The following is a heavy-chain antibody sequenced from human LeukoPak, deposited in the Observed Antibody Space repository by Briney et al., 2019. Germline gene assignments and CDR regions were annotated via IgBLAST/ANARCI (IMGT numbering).Heavy chain of an antibody. D-gene: IGHD3-10*01. CDR1: GGSISSSSYY. Sequence: SETLSLTCTVSGGSISSSSYYWGWIRQPPGKGLEWIGSIYYSGSTYYNPSLKSRVTISVDTSKNQFSLKLSSVTAADTAVYYCARQRYYGSGSYYRNYYFDYWGQGTLVTVSS. V-gene: IGHV4-39*01. CDR2: IYYSGST. J-gene: IGHJ4*02. CDR3: ARQRYYGSGSYYRNYYFDY.